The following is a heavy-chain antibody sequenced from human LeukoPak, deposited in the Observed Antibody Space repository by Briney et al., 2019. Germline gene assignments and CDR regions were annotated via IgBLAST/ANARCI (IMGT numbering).Heavy chain of an antibody. CDR1: GGSFSGYY. V-gene: IGHV4-59*01. D-gene: IGHD1-26*01. J-gene: IGHJ4*02. CDR3: ARYSGSYSVDY. CDR2: ISYSGST. Sequence: SETLSLTCAVYGGSFSGYYWSWIRQPPGKGLEWIGYISYSGSTNYNPSLRGRVTISADTSKNQFSLKLSSVTAADTAVYYCARYSGSYSVDYWGQGTLVTVSS.